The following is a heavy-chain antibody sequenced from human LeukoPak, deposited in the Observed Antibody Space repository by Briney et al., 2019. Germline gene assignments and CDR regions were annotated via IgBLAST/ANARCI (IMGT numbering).Heavy chain of an antibody. Sequence: ASVKVSCKASGYTFTSYGISWVRRAPGQGLEWMGWISAYNGNTNYAQKLQGRVTMTTDTSTSTAYMELRSLRSDDTAVYYCARPRNDYGDYDSPDAFDIWGQGTMVTVSS. CDR1: GYTFTSYG. D-gene: IGHD4-17*01. V-gene: IGHV1-18*01. CDR3: ARPRNDYGDYDSPDAFDI. J-gene: IGHJ3*02. CDR2: ISAYNGNT.